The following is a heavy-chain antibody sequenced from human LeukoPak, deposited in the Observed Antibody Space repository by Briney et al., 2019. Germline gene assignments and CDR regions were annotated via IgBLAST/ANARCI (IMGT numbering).Heavy chain of an antibody. CDR2: IRSGGTNT. Sequence: GGSLRLSCAASGFTFSSFSMNWVRQAPGKGLEWVSYIRSGGTNTDYTGSVKGRFTISRDNAKNSLYLQMNSLRAEDTAVYYCAREGDSGDYPPNYFDYWGQGTLVTVSS. CDR1: GFTFSSFS. J-gene: IGHJ4*02. V-gene: IGHV3-48*04. D-gene: IGHD4-17*01. CDR3: AREGDSGDYPPNYFDY.